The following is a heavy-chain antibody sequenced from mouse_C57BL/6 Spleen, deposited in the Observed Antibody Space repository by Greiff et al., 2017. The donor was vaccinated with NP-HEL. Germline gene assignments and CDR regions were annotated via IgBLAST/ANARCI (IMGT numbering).Heavy chain of an antibody. CDR2: IHPNSGST. J-gene: IGHJ3*01. CDR1: GYTFTSYW. D-gene: IGHD2-2*01. V-gene: IGHV1-64*01. Sequence: VQLQQPGAELVKPGASVKLSCKASGYTFTSYWMHWVKQRPGQGLEWIGMIHPNSGSTNYNEKFKSKATLTVDKSSSTAYMQLSSLTSEDSAVYYCARDLYYGYSWFAYWGQGTLVTVSA. CDR3: ARDLYYGYSWFAY.